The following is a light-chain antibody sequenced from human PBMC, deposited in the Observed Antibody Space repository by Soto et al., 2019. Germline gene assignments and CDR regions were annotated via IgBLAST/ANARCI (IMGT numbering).Light chain of an antibody. CDR3: QQSYSTPRT. V-gene: IGKV1-39*01. CDR2: AAS. J-gene: IGKJ2*01. Sequence: DIQMTQSPSSLSASIGDRVTITCRAGQSSNYLNWYQQKPGKAPKLLIYAASSLQSGVPSRFSGSGSGTDFTLTISSLQPEDFATYYCQQSYSTPRTFGQGTKLEIK. CDR1: QSSNY.